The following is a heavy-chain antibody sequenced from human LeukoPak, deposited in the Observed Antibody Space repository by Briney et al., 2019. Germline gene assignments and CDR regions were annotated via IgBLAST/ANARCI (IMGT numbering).Heavy chain of an antibody. V-gene: IGHV3-15*01. CDR2: IKSKTDGGTT. J-gene: IGHJ6*03. Sequence: GGFLRLSCAASGFTFSNAWMSWVRQAPGKGLEWVGRIKSKTDGGTTDYAAPVKGRFTISRDDSKNTLYLQMNSLKTEDTAVYYCTTWIGYSYGKKYYYYMDVWGKGTTVTISS. CDR3: TTWIGYSYGKKYYYYMDV. CDR1: GFTFSNAW. D-gene: IGHD5-18*01.